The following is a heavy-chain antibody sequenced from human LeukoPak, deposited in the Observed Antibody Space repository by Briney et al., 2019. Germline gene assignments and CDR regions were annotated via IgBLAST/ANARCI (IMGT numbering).Heavy chain of an antibody. Sequence: PGGSLRLSCAASGFTFSSNWMHWVRQAPGKGLVWVSRINTDGSSTTYADSVKGRFTISRDNAKNTLFLQMNSLRAEDTAVYYCARGPGYRIAAANYYYYYMDVWGKGTTVTVSS. CDR2: INTDGSST. J-gene: IGHJ6*03. CDR1: GFTFSSNW. V-gene: IGHV3-74*01. D-gene: IGHD6-13*01. CDR3: ARGPGYRIAAANYYYYYMDV.